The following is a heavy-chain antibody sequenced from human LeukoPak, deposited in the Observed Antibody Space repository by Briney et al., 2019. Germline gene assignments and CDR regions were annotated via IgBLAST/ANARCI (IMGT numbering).Heavy chain of an antibody. CDR2: IRSKANSYAT. CDR3: TRHQDRLLWFGAPYMDV. D-gene: IGHD3-10*01. V-gene: IGHV3-73*01. Sequence: GGSLRLSCAASGFTFSGSAMHWVRQASGKGLEWVGRIRSKANSYATAYAASVKGRFTISRDDSKNTAYLQMNSLKTEDTAVYYCTRHQDRLLWFGAPYMDVWGKGTTVTVSS. CDR1: GFTFSGSA. J-gene: IGHJ6*03.